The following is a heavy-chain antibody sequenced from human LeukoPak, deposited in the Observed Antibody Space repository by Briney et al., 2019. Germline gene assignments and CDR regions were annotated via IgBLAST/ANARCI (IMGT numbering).Heavy chain of an antibody. V-gene: IGHV4-39*01. CDR1: GASIISSSYY. Sequence: SETLSLTCSLSGASIISSSYYWAWIRQPPGMGLEWIGSIYYSGITYYDPSLKSRATVSVDTSKNQFSLHLISVTAADTAVYYCARRNGHSWDVGNWFDPWGQGTLVTVSS. CDR3: ARRNGHSWDVGNWFDP. CDR2: IYYSGIT. J-gene: IGHJ5*02. D-gene: IGHD6-13*01.